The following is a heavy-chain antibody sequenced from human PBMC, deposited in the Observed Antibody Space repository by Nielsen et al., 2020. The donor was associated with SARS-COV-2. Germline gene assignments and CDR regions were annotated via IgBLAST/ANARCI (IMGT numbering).Heavy chain of an antibody. Sequence: ASVKVSCKASGYTFTSYDINWVRQATGQGLEWMGWMNPNSGNTGYAQKFQGRVTMTTDTSTSTAYMELRSLRSDDTAVYYCARGLVVAVAGTSAWFDPWGQGTLVTVSS. CDR3: ARGLVVAVAGTSAWFDP. J-gene: IGHJ5*02. CDR2: MNPNSGNT. CDR1: GYTFTSYD. D-gene: IGHD6-19*01. V-gene: IGHV1-8*01.